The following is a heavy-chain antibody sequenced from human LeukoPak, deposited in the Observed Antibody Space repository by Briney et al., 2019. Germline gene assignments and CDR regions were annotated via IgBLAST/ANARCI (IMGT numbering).Heavy chain of an antibody. J-gene: IGHJ4*02. CDR3: ARADQILTDNESFDY. Sequence: SVKVSCKASGGTFSSYAISWVRQAPGQGLEWMGGIIPIFGTANYAQKFQGRVTITTDESTSTAYMGLSSLRSEDTAVYYCARADQILTDNESFDYWGQGTLVTVSS. V-gene: IGHV1-69*05. CDR2: IIPIFGTA. CDR1: GGTFSSYA. D-gene: IGHD3-9*01.